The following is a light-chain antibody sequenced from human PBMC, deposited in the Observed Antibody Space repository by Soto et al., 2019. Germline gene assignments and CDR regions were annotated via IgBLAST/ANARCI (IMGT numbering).Light chain of an antibody. J-gene: IGLJ2*01. Sequence: QALLTHEPSLTLSPGGTFTLTFASSTGSVTSGYYPNWFQQKTGQAPRALIYRTSNKHYWTPALFSGSLLGGKAALTLSGVQPEDEAEYYCLLYYGGAQLVFGGRTKVTVL. V-gene: IGLV7-43*01. CDR2: RTS. CDR1: TGSVTSGYY. CDR3: LLYYGGAQLV.